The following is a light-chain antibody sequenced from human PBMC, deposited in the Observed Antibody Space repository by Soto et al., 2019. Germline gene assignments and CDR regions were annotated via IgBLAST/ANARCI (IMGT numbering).Light chain of an antibody. CDR2: GAS. CDR3: RQDNNWPSFT. Sequence: EIVMTQSPAALSVSPGERATLSCRASQSVSSNLAWYQQKPGQAPRLLIYGASTRATGIPVRFSGSGSGTEFTLTLSSLQSEDFAVYYCRQDNNWPSFTFGPGTKVDIK. CDR1: QSVSSN. V-gene: IGKV3-15*01. J-gene: IGKJ3*01.